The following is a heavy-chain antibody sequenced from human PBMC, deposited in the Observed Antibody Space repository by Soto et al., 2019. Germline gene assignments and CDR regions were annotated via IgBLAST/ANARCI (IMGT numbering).Heavy chain of an antibody. CDR3: AKDLRDDYGVHFDY. V-gene: IGHV3-30*18. CDR2: ISYDGSNK. CDR1: GFTFSSYG. J-gene: IGHJ4*02. D-gene: IGHD4-17*01. Sequence: PGGSLRLSCAASGFTFSSYGMHWVRQAPGKGLEWVAVISYDGSNKYYADSVKGRFTISRDNSKNTLYLQMNSLRAEDTAVYYCAKDLRDDYGVHFDYWGQGTLVTVSS.